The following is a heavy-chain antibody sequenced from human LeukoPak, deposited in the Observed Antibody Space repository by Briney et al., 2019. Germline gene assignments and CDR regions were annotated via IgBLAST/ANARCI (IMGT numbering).Heavy chain of an antibody. V-gene: IGHV4-34*01. Sequence: SETLSLTCAVYGGTFSGYYWSWIRQPPGKGLEWIGEINHSGSTNYNPSLKSRVTISVDTSKNQFSLKLSSVTAADTAVYYCARGRGFPAPIYYYYMDVWGKGTTVTVSS. J-gene: IGHJ6*03. CDR2: INHSGST. CDR1: GGTFSGYY. CDR3: ARGRGFPAPIYYYYMDV. D-gene: IGHD2-2*01.